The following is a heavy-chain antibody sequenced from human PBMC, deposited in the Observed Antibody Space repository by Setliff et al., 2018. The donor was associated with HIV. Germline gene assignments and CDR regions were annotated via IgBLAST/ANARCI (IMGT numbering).Heavy chain of an antibody. CDR1: GSTFSKYW. CDR2: IKEDGSTK. D-gene: IGHD3-3*01. CDR3: TANLLQFLGDY. V-gene: IGHV3-7*03. Sequence: GGSLRLSCVASGSTFSKYWMSWVRQAPGKGLELVASIKEDGSTKYYVDSVKGHFTVSRDNAKNSLYLQVNSLRAEDTAVYYCTANLLQFLGDYWGLGSLVTAPQ. J-gene: IGHJ4*02.